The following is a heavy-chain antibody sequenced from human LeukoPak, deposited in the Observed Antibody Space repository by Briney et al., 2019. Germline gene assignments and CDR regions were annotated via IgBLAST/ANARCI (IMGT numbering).Heavy chain of an antibody. CDR1: GGTFSSYA. CDR3: ASDQAYYDSSGYSDY. D-gene: IGHD3-22*01. Sequence: SVKVSCKASGGTFSSYAISWVRQAPGQGLEWMGRIIPILGIANYAQKFQGRVTITADKSTGTAYMELSSLRSEDTAVYYCASDQAYYDSSGYSDYWGQGTLVTVSS. V-gene: IGHV1-69*04. J-gene: IGHJ4*02. CDR2: IIPILGIA.